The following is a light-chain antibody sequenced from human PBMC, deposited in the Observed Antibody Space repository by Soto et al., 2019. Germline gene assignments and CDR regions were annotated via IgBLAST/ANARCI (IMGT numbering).Light chain of an antibody. Sequence: QSVLTQPPSASGTPGQRVTISCSGSSSNIGSNPVNWYQQLPGTAPKLLIYSNNQRPSGVPDRFSGSKSGTSASLAISGLQSEDEAEYYCAAWDGSLNGPYVFGTGTKLTVL. CDR2: SNN. CDR3: AAWDGSLNGPYV. V-gene: IGLV1-44*01. CDR1: SSNIGSNP. J-gene: IGLJ1*01.